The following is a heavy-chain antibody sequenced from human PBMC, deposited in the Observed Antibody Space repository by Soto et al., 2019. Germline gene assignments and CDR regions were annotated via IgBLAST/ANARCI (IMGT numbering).Heavy chain of an antibody. J-gene: IGHJ4*02. CDR3: VREFRYYVRRDSDLDY. Sequence: SQTLSLTCAISGDSVSDNSAAWNWIRQSPSRGLEWLGRTYYRSKWYNDYAVSVKSRITVTPDTSKNQFSLHLNSVTPEDTAVYYCVREFRYYVRRDSDLDYWGQGDLVTVSS. V-gene: IGHV6-1*01. CDR2: TYYRSKWYN. D-gene: IGHD3-16*01. CDR1: GDSVSDNSAA.